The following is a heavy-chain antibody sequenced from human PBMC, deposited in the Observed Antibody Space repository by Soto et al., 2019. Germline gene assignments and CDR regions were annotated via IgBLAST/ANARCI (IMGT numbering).Heavy chain of an antibody. CDR1: GFTFSNYW. V-gene: IGHV3-7*01. CDR2: IKQDGSAT. D-gene: IGHD2-21*01. Sequence: GGSLRLSCAASGFTFSNYWMSWVRQAPGKGLEWVANIKQDGSATNYVDSVKGRFTISRDNAENSLYLQMNSLRAEDTAVYYCASARHIGPWGQGTLVTVSS. CDR3: ASARHIGP. J-gene: IGHJ5*02.